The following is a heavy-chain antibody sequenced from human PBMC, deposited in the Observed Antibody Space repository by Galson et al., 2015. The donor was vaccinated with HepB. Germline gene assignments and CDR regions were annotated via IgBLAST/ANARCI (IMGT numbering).Heavy chain of an antibody. CDR2: ISSSSTHM. CDR3: ARDRPPGIAAAGSFQY. D-gene: IGHD6-13*01. CDR1: GFTFSSYN. Sequence: SLRLSCAASGFTFSSYNMNWVRQAPGKGLEWVSSISSSSTHMSYADSVKGRFTISRDDAKNSLYLQMSSLRAEDTAVYYCARDRPPGIAAAGSFQYWGQGTLVTVSS. J-gene: IGHJ1*01. V-gene: IGHV3-21*01.